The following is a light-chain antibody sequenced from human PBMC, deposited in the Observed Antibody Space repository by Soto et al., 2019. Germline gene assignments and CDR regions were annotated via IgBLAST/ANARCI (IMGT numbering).Light chain of an antibody. V-gene: IGLV2-14*01. CDR3: SSYTSSTTHVV. CDR2: EVS. CDR1: SSDVGGYNS. Sequence: QSALTQPASVSGSPGQSITISCTGTSSDVGGYNSVSWYQPHPGKATKLMIYEVSNRPSGVSNRFSGSKSGNTASLTISGLPAEDEADYYCSSYTSSTTHVVFGGGTKLTVL. J-gene: IGLJ2*01.